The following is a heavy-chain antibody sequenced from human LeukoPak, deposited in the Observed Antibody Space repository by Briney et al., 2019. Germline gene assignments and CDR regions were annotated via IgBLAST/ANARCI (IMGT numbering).Heavy chain of an antibody. Sequence: SGGSLRLSCAASGFTFSSNYMSWVRQAPGKGLEWVSVIYSGGSTYYADSVKGRYTISRDNSKNTLYLQMNSLRAEDTAVYYCARVEIQLWYFDYWGQGTLVTVSS. CDR3: ARVEIQLWYFDY. J-gene: IGHJ4*02. CDR1: GFTFSSNY. D-gene: IGHD5-18*01. CDR2: IYSGGST. V-gene: IGHV3-53*01.